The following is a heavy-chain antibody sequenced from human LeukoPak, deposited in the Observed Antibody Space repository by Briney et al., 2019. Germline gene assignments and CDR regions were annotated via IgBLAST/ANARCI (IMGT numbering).Heavy chain of an antibody. J-gene: IGHJ4*02. CDR3: ARCAYYYDSSGSSHDY. CDR2: INHSGST. CDR1: GGSFRGYD. V-gene: IGHV4-34*01. Sequence: PSETLSLTCAVYGGSFRGYDWSWIRQPPGKGLELIVEINHSGSTNYNPSLKSRVTISVDTSKNQFSLKLSSVTAADTAVYYCARCAYYYDSSGSSHDYWGQGTLVTVSS. D-gene: IGHD3-22*01.